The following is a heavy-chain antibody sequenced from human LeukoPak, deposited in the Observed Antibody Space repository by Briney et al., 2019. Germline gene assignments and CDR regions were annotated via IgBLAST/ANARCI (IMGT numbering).Heavy chain of an antibody. CDR1: GFTFSSYA. V-gene: IGHV3-23*01. Sequence: GGSLRLSCAASGFTFSSYAVSWVRQAPGKGLAWVSAISDSGGSTQYADSVKGRFIISRDNSKNTLYLQMNSLRAEDTAVYYCAKDRAAVAGTDYFDYWGQGTLVTVSS. CDR3: AKDRAAVAGTDYFDY. J-gene: IGHJ4*02. D-gene: IGHD6-19*01. CDR2: ISDSGGST.